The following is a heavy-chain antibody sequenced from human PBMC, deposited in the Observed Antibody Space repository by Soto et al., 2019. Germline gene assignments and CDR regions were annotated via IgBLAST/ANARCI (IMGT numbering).Heavy chain of an antibody. Sequence: QVQLVESGGGVVQPGGSLRLSCAAPGFSSIISLLHWVAQPPGKGPEGVALISYDGTNKFYADSVKGRFTISRDNSKSTLYLQVDSLRPEDAAVYYCARDPKTSGGQHWAFNYFDSWGQGTLVTVSS. CDR3: ARDPKTSGGQHWAFNYFDS. V-gene: IGHV3-30-3*01. CDR2: ISYDGTNK. J-gene: IGHJ4*02. CDR1: GFSSIISL. D-gene: IGHD7-27*01.